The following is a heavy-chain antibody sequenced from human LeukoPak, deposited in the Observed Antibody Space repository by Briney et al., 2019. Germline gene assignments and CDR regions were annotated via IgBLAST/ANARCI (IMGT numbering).Heavy chain of an antibody. CDR2: ISGSGGST. CDR3: AKAGGSTRLSDY. J-gene: IGHJ4*02. CDR1: GFTFSSYA. V-gene: IGHV3-23*01. D-gene: IGHD3-16*01. Sequence: GGSLRLSCAASGFTFSSYAMSWVRQAPGKGLEWDSAISGSGGSTYYADSVKGRFTISRDNSKNTLYLQMNSLRAEDTAVYYCAKAGGSTRLSDYWGQGTLVTVSS.